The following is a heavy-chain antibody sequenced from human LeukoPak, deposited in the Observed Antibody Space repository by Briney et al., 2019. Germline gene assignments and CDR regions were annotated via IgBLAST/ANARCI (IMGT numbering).Heavy chain of an antibody. CDR1: GYTFTGAY. J-gene: IGHJ4*02. CDR3: ARALGGIIEHQYYFVY. D-gene: IGHD3-16*02. V-gene: IGHV1-2*02. CDR2: INPNSGCP. Sequence: ASVKVSCTASGYTFTGAYMHWVRQAPGQGLEWMGWINPNSGCPNYTQKVQGRVTMARETSISTAYMELSRLRSDSTDVYSGARALGGIIEHQYYFVYWGQGTLVTVSS.